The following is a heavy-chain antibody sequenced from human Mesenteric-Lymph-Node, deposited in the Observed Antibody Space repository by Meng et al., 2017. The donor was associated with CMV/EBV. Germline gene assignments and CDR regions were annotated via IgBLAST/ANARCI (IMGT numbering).Heavy chain of an antibody. D-gene: IGHD3-10*01. CDR1: GFTFSSYW. CDR2: INRDGTST. Sequence: GESLKISCGVSGFTFSSYWMHWVRQAPGKGLVWVSRINRDGTSTTYADSVKGRFTISRDNAKNTLYLQMNSLRAEDTAVYYCARRRVGHYYGMDVWGQGTTVIVSS. V-gene: IGHV3-74*01. CDR3: ARRRVGHYYGMDV. J-gene: IGHJ6*02.